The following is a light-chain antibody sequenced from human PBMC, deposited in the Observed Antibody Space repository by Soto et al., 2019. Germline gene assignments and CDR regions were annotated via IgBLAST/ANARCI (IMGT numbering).Light chain of an antibody. CDR3: QQYNTYPWT. V-gene: IGKV1-5*03. CDR1: HYVSSS. J-gene: IGKJ1*01. CDR2: KTS. Sequence: DIQMTQSPSTLSASVGDRVTITCRASHYVSSSLAWYQQKPGKAPKLLIYKTSILESGFPSRFSGSASGPEFTLSISSLQPDDFATYWCQQYNTYPWTFGQGTKVDFK.